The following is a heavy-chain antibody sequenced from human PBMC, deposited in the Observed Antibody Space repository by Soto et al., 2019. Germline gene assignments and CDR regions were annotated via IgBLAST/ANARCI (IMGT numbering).Heavy chain of an antibody. CDR2: IIPTFDTT. J-gene: IGHJ5*02. CDR1: GGTFSSYA. CDR3: ARAGDGYPLGWFDP. D-gene: IGHD5-12*01. V-gene: IGHV1-69*01. Sequence: QVQLVQSGAEVKKPGSSVKVSCKASGGTFSSYAISWVRQAPGQGLEWMGGIIPTFDTTNYAQKFQGRVTITADESTSTAYMELSSLRSEATGVYYCARAGDGYPLGWFDPWGQGTLVTVSS.